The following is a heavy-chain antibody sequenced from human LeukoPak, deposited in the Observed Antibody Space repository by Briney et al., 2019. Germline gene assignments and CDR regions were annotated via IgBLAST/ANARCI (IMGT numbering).Heavy chain of an antibody. CDR3: AKDLAAAGVLDY. CDR1: GFTFSSYG. J-gene: IGHJ4*02. D-gene: IGHD6-13*01. V-gene: IGHV3-33*06. CDR2: IWYDGSNK. Sequence: GRSLRLSCAASGFTFSSYGMHWVRQAPGKGLEWVAVIWYDGSNKYYADSVKGRFTISRDNSKNTLYLQMNSLRAEDTAVYYCAKDLAAAGVLDYWGQGTLVTVSS.